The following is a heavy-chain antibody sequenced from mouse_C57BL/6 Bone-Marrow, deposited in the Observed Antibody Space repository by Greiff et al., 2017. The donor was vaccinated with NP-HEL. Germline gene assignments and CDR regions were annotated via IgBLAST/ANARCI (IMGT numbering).Heavy chain of an antibody. J-gene: IGHJ4*01. D-gene: IGHD3-1*01. CDR1: GFTFSSYA. CDR3: TRDGRGYRDAMDY. V-gene: IGHV5-9-1*02. Sequence: EVMLVESGEGLVKPGGSLKLSCAASGFTFSSYAMSWVRQTPEKRLEWVAYISSGGDYIYYADTVKGRFTISRDNARNTLYLQMSSLKSEDTAMYYCTRDGRGYRDAMDYWGQGTSVTVSS. CDR2: ISSGGDYI.